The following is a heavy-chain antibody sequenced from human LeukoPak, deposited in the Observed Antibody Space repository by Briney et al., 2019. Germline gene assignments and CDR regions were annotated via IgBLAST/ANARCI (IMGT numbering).Heavy chain of an antibody. J-gene: IGHJ4*02. Sequence: PGGSLRLSCAASGFTFSSYSMNWVRQAPGKGLEWVSSISGSRSTIYYADSVKGRFTISRDNAKNSLYLQMNSLRDEDTAMYYCARVTLGSTRGFDYWGQGTLVTVSS. CDR3: ARVTLGSTRGFDY. V-gene: IGHV3-48*02. D-gene: IGHD2/OR15-2a*01. CDR1: GFTFSSYS. CDR2: ISGSRSTI.